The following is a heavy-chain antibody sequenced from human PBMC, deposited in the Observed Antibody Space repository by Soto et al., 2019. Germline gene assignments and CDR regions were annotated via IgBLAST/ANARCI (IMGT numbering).Heavy chain of an antibody. V-gene: IGHV3-30*18. CDR1: GFTFSSYG. Sequence: QVQLVESGGGVVQPGRTLRLSCAASGFTFSSYGMHWVRQAPGKGLEWVAVISYDGSNKYYADSVKGRFTISRDNSKNTLYLQMNSLRAEDTAVYYCAKSPLGVVTAIIRGGAFDIWGQGTMVTVSS. J-gene: IGHJ3*02. D-gene: IGHD2-21*02. CDR3: AKSPLGVVTAIIRGGAFDI. CDR2: ISYDGSNK.